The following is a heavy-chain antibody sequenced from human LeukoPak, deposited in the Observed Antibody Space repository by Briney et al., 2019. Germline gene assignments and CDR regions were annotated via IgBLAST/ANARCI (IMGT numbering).Heavy chain of an antibody. D-gene: IGHD4/OR15-4a*01. Sequence: GGSLRLSCAASGFTISIYSMNWVRQAPGKGLEWVSYISSSSSSIHYADSVKGRFTISRDNAKNSLYLQMNSLRAEDTGVYSCARANNFDYWGQGTLVTVSS. CDR2: ISSSSSSI. V-gene: IGHV3-48*01. CDR1: GFTISIYS. J-gene: IGHJ4*02. CDR3: ARANNFDY.